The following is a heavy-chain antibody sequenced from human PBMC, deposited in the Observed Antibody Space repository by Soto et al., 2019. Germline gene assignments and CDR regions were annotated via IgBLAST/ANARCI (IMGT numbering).Heavy chain of an antibody. CDR1: GFTFSSYS. CDR2: ISSSSSYI. D-gene: IGHD6-13*01. V-gene: IGHV3-21*01. CDR3: ARLKPSGIAAAGTCFDY. Sequence: PGGSLRLSCAASGFTFSSYSMNWVRQAPGKGLEWVSSISSSSSYIYYADSVKGRFTISRDNAKNSLYLQMNSLRAEDTAVYYCARLKPSGIAAAGTCFDYWGQGTLVTVSS. J-gene: IGHJ4*02.